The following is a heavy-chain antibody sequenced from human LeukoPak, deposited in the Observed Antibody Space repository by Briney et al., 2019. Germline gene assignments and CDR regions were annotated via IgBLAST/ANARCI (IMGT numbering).Heavy chain of an antibody. CDR1: GGSISTYY. J-gene: IGHJ6*03. V-gene: IGHV4-59*01. Sequence: PSETLSLTSNVSGGSISTYYWSWIRQPPGKGLEWIGYIYYSGSTNYNPSLESRVTISVDTSKNQFSLKLTSVTAADTAVYYCARDSGHEYYMDVWGKGTTVTVSS. CDR3: ARDSGHEYYMDV. CDR2: IYYSGST.